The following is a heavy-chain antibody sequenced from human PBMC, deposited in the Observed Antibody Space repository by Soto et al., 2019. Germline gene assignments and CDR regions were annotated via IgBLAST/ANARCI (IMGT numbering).Heavy chain of an antibody. CDR1: GDSVSSNSAA. D-gene: IGHD6-19*01. CDR3: GRDSGLRLTSGWFWGTIDC. J-gene: IGHJ4*02. Sequence: PSQTLSLTCAISGDSVSSNSAAWNWIRQSPSRGLEWLGRAYYRSKWYTDYAESVKSRITINPDTSKNQLSLQLTSVTPEDTAVYYCGRDSGLRLTSGWFWGTIDCWGQGVLVTGSS. V-gene: IGHV6-1*01. CDR2: AYYRSKWYT.